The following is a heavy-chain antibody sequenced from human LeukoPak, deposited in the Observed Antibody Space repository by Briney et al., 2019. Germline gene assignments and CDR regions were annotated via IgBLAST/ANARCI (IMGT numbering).Heavy chain of an antibody. CDR1: GITFSTYA. V-gene: IGHV3-33*08. Sequence: PGGSLRLSCAASGITFSTYAMNWVRQAPGKGLEWVAVIWYDGSNKYYADSVKGRFTISRDNSKNTLYLQMNSLRAEDTAVYYCARDRVDSSGWAYYYYGMDVWGQGTTVTVSS. CDR2: IWYDGSNK. CDR3: ARDRVDSSGWAYYYYGMDV. J-gene: IGHJ6*02. D-gene: IGHD3-22*01.